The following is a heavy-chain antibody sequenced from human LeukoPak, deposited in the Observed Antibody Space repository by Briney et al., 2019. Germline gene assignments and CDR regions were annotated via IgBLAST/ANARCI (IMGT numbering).Heavy chain of an antibody. CDR1: GISFRSYG. D-gene: IGHD2-2*01. CDR2: IWYDASNK. Sequence: PGGSLRLSCAASGISFRSYGMHWVRQAPGKGLEWVTFIWYDASNKYYADSVKGRFTISRDNSKNTLYLQMNSLRAENTAVYYCARAPKSCSSSRCYAGAVDYWGQGTLVTVSS. J-gene: IGHJ4*02. V-gene: IGHV3-33*01. CDR3: ARAPKSCSSSRCYAGAVDY.